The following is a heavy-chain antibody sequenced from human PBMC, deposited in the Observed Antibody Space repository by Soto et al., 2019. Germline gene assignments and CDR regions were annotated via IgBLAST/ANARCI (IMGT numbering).Heavy chain of an antibody. D-gene: IGHD6-6*01. CDR1: GYIFTTYW. CDR3: ARPGSSSSDY. J-gene: IGHJ4*02. V-gene: IGHV5-51*01. CDR2: INPRDSDT. Sequence: GESLKISCNGSGYIFTTYWIGWVRQMPGKGLEWMGIINPRDSDTRYSPSFQGQVTISADKSINTAYLQWSSLKASDTAMYYCARPGSSSSDYWGQGTLVTVSS.